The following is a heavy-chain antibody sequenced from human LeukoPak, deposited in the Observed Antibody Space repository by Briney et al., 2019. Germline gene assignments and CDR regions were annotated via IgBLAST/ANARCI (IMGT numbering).Heavy chain of an antibody. Sequence: GSLRLSCAASGFTFSSYWMHWVRQAPGKGLVWVSRINSDGSSTSYADSVKGRFTISRDNAKDTLYLQMNSLRAEDTAVYYCARALDYDYVWRHVYWGQGNLVTVSS. CDR3: ARALDYDYVWRHVY. D-gene: IGHD3-16*01. CDR2: INSDGSST. V-gene: IGHV3-74*01. J-gene: IGHJ4*02. CDR1: GFTFSSYW.